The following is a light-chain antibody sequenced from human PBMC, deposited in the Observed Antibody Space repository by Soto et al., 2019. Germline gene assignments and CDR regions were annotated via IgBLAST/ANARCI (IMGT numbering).Light chain of an antibody. CDR2: EVS. CDR3: GSYTRINTGV. CDR1: SSDVGGYNY. Sequence: SALTQPASVSGSPGQSITISCTGTSSDVGGYNYVSWYQQHPGKAPKVMIYEVSNRPSGVSNRFSGSKSGNTASLTISGLQAEDEADYYCGSYTRINTGVFGTGTKVTVL. J-gene: IGLJ1*01. V-gene: IGLV2-14*01.